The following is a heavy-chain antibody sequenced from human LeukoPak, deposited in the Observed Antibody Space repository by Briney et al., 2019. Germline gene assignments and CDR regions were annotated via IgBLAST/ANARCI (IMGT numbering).Heavy chain of an antibody. CDR1: GFTFSSYW. J-gene: IGHJ2*01. V-gene: IGHV3-7*01. D-gene: IGHD6-13*01. Sequence: GGSLRLSCAASGFTFSSYWMSWVRQAPGKGLEWVASIKQDGSDTYYVDSVKGRFTISRDNAKNSLYLQMNNLRAEDTAVYYCARAGEAAAGTDWYFDLWGRGTLVTVSS. CDR3: ARAGEAAAGTDWYFDL. CDR2: IKQDGSDT.